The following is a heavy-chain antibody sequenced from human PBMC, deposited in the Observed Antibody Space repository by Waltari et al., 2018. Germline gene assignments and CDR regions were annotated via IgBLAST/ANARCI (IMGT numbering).Heavy chain of an antibody. D-gene: IGHD3-16*02. CDR3: ARDGILGDDYIWGSYRYSDAFDI. Sequence: EVQLLESGGGLVQPGGSLRLSCAASGFTFSSYSMNWVRQAPGKGLEWVSYISSSSSTIYYADSVKGRFTISRDNAKNSLYLQMNSLRAEDTAVYYCARDGILGDDYIWGSYRYSDAFDIWGQGTMVTVSS. CDR1: GFTFSSYS. J-gene: IGHJ3*02. CDR2: ISSSSSTI. V-gene: IGHV3-48*04.